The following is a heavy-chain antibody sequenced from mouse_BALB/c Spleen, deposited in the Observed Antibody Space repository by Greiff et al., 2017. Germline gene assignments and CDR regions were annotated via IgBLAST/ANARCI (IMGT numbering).Heavy chain of an antibody. V-gene: IGHV14-3*02. CDR2: IDPANGNT. CDR3: ARVRYYYGSSYEDYAMDY. J-gene: IGHJ4*01. D-gene: IGHD1-1*01. CDR1: GFNIKDTY. Sequence: VQLKESGAELVKPGASVKLSCTASGFNIKDTYMHWVKQRPEQGLEWIGRIDPANGNTKYDPKFQGKATITADTSSNTAYLQLSSLTSEDTAVYYCARVRYYYGSSYEDYAMDYWGQGTSVTVSS.